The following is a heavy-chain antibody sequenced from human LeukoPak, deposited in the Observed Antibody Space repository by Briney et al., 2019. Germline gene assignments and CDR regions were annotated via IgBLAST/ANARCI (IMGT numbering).Heavy chain of an antibody. J-gene: IGHJ4*02. CDR1: GGSISSSNW. V-gene: IGHV4-4*02. CDR2: IYHSGST. CDR3: ARSIWFGELFSVY. D-gene: IGHD3-10*01. Sequence: SETLSLTCTVSGGSISSSNWWSWVRQPPGKGLEWIGEIYHSGSTNYNPSLKSRVTISVGKSKNQFSLKLSSVTAADTAVYYCARSIWFGELFSVYWGQGTLVTVSS.